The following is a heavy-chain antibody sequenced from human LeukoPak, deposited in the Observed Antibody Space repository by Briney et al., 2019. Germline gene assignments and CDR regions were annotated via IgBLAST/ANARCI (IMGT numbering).Heavy chain of an antibody. CDR1: GFTFNNCW. D-gene: IGHD5-18*01. CDR3: AKDNSYSYGYRHFDY. CDR2: INTDGSST. J-gene: IGHJ4*02. V-gene: IGHV3-74*01. Sequence: GGSLRLSCAASGFTFNNCWMHWVRQAPGKGLVWVSRINTDGSSTHYADSVKGRFTISRDNSKNTLYLQMNSLRAEDTAVYYCAKDNSYSYGYRHFDYWGQGTLVTVSS.